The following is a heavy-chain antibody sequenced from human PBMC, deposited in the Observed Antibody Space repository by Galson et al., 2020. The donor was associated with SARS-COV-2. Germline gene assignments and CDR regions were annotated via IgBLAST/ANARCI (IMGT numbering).Heavy chain of an antibody. J-gene: IGHJ4*02. CDR1: GFTFSSYG. CDR2: IWYDGSNK. Sequence: GESLKISCAASGFTFSSYGMHWVRQAPGKGLEWVAVIWYDGSNKYYADSVKGRFTISRDNSKNTLYLQMNSLRAEDTAVYYCAKDRDYSKPDEDDYWGQGTLVTVSS. V-gene: IGHV3-33*06. CDR3: AKDRDYSKPDEDDY. D-gene: IGHD6-13*01.